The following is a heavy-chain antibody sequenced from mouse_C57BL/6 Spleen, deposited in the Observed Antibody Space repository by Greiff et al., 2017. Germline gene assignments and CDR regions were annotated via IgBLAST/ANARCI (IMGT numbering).Heavy chain of an antibody. CDR2: IYPGSGST. CDR3: ARDGSGYVPLAY. J-gene: IGHJ3*01. Sequence: QVQLQQPGAELVKPGASVKMSCKASGYTFTSYWITWVKQRPGQGLEWIGDIYPGSGSTNYNEKFKSKATLTVDTSSSTAYMQLSSLTSEDSAVYYCARDGSGYVPLAYWGQGTLVTVSA. V-gene: IGHV1-55*01. D-gene: IGHD1-1*01. CDR1: GYTFTSYW.